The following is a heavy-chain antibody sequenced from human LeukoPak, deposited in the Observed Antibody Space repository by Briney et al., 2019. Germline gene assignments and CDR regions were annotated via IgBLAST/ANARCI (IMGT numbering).Heavy chain of an antibody. V-gene: IGHV4-34*01. CDR3: ARGDLTKDAFDI. CDR1: GGSFSGYY. Sequence: SETLSLTCAVYGGSFSGYYWSWIRQPPGKGLEWIGEINHSGSTNYNPSLKSRVTISVDTSKNQFSLKLSSVTAADTAVYYCARGDLTKDAFDIWGQGTMVTVSS. CDR2: INHSGST. D-gene: IGHD7-27*01. J-gene: IGHJ3*02.